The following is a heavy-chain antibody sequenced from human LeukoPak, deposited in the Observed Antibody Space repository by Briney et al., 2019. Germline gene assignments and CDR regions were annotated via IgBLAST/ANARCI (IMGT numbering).Heavy chain of an antibody. CDR3: AKGGRYYDSSGYLPNYYFDY. V-gene: IGHV3-30*18. CDR1: GFTFSSYG. Sequence: PGRSLRLSCAASGFTFSSYGMHWVRQALGKGLEWVAVISYDGSNKYYADSVKGRFTISRDNSKNTLYLQMNSLRAEDTAVYYCAKGGRYYDSSGYLPNYYFDYWGQGTLVTVSS. D-gene: IGHD3-22*01. J-gene: IGHJ4*02. CDR2: ISYDGSNK.